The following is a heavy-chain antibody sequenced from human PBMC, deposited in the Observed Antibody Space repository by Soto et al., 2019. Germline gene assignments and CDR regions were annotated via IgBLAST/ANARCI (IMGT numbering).Heavy chain of an antibody. D-gene: IGHD6-13*01. J-gene: IGHJ4*02. CDR1: GYTLTELS. CDR2: FDPEDGET. V-gene: IGHV1-24*01. CDR3: ATTLTSYSSSWYLDY. Sequence: ASVKVSCKVSGYTLTELSMHWVRQAPGKGLEWMGGFDPEDGETIYAQKFQGRVTMTEDTSTDTDYMELSRLRSEDKAVYYCATTLTSYSSSWYLDYWGQGTLVTVSS.